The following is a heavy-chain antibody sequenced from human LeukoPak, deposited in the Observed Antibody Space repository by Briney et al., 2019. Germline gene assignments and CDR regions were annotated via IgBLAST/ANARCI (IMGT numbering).Heavy chain of an antibody. V-gene: IGHV4-59*01. CDR3: ARGPSGYYTYFVY. D-gene: IGHD3-3*01. CDR2: IYYSGSS. J-gene: IGHJ4*02. Sequence: SETLSLTCTVSGGSINSYYWRWLRQPPGKGPEWIGEIYYSGSSDYKPALKSRLTISVDTSKNQVSLMLSSVAAADTAVYFCARGPSGYYTYFVYWGQGTLVTVSS. CDR1: GGSINSYY.